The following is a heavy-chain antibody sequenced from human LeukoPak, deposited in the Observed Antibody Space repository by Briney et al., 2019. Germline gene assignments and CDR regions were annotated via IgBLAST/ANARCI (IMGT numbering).Heavy chain of an antibody. Sequence: GGSLRLSCAAAGFTFTDHYMSWVRQAPGKGLEWVSYISSSGDITYYADSVKGRFTISRDNSKNTLYLQMNSLRAEDTAVYYCAKMGGADYGDYPDAFDIWGQGTMVTVSS. D-gene: IGHD4-17*01. CDR1: GFTFTDHY. CDR3: AKMGGADYGDYPDAFDI. V-gene: IGHV3-23*01. J-gene: IGHJ3*02. CDR2: ISSSGDIT.